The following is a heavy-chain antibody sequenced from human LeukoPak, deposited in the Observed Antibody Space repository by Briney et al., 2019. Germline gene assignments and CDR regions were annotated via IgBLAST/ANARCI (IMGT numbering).Heavy chain of an antibody. CDR2: ISWNSGSI. CDR1: GFTFDDYA. D-gene: IGHD6-6*01. Sequence: GRSLRLSCAASGFTFDDYAMHWVRQAPGKGLEWVSGISWNSGSIGYADSVKGRFTISRDNAKNSLYLQMNSLRAEDTALYYCAKDLRGSSSSELGYWGQGTLVTVSS. V-gene: IGHV3-9*01. J-gene: IGHJ4*02. CDR3: AKDLRGSSSSELGY.